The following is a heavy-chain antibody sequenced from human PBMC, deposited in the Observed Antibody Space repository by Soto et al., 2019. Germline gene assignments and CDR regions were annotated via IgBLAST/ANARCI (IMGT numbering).Heavy chain of an antibody. J-gene: IGHJ4*02. Sequence: GSLRLSCAASGFTFSDYAVTWVRQAPGKGLEWVGVVRSETYGGSTEYAASVKGRFRISRDDSESIAYLQMTNLKTEDTAVYYCTRGRGTSGWYADYWGKGIRVTVSS. CDR2: VRSETYGGST. D-gene: IGHD6-13*01. CDR1: GFTFSDYA. CDR3: TRGRGTSGWYADY. V-gene: IGHV3-49*04.